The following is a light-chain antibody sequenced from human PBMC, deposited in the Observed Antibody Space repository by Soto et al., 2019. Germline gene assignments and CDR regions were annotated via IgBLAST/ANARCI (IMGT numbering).Light chain of an antibody. V-gene: IGKV3-20*01. Sequence: EIVLTQSPGTLSLSPGERATLSCRASQSVSSSYLAWYQQKPGQAPRLLIYGASSRATGIPDRFSGSGSGTGFTLTISRPEAEDFAVYYCQQYGSSPFTFGPGTKVDIK. CDR1: QSVSSSY. J-gene: IGKJ3*01. CDR2: GAS. CDR3: QQYGSSPFT.